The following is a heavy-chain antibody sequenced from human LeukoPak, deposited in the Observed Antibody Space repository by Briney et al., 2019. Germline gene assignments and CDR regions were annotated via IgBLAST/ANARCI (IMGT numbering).Heavy chain of an antibody. J-gene: IGHJ6*03. D-gene: IGHD3-22*01. CDR3: ARTMDSSGYYRYYYMDV. V-gene: IGHV3-9*01. CDR1: GFTFDDYA. CDR2: ISWNSGSI. Sequence: GGSLRLSCAASGFTFDDYAVHWVRQAPGKGLEWVSGISWNSGSIGYADSVKGRFTISRDNAKNSLYLQMNSLRAEDTALYYCARTMDSSGYYRYYYMDVWGKGTTVTISS.